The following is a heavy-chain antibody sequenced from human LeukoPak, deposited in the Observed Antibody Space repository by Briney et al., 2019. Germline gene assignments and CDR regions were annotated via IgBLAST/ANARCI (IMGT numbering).Heavy chain of an antibody. CDR3: AKDSSGYYYDSSYFDY. CDR1: GFTFSSYA. V-gene: IGHV3-23*01. Sequence: PGGFLRLSCAASGFTFSSYAMSWVRQAPGKGLEWVSAISGSGGSTYYADSVKGRFTISRDNSKNTLYLQMNSLRAEDTAVYYCAKDSSGYYYDSSYFDYWGQGTLVTVSS. CDR2: ISGSGGST. J-gene: IGHJ4*02. D-gene: IGHD3-22*01.